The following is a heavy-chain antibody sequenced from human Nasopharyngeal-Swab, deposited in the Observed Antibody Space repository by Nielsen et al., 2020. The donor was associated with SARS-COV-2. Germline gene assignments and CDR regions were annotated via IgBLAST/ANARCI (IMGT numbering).Heavy chain of an antibody. Sequence: VRQAPGKGLEWVAVIWYDGSNKYYADSVKGRFTISRDNSKNTLYLQMSSLRAEDTAVYYCARDQSNVDAFDIWGQGTMVTVSS. CDR2: IWYDGSNK. CDR3: ARDQSNVDAFDI. V-gene: IGHV3-33*01. J-gene: IGHJ3*02.